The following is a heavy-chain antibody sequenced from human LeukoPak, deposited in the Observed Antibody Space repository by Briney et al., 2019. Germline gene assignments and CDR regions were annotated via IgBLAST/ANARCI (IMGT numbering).Heavy chain of an antibody. D-gene: IGHD3-10*01. V-gene: IGHV3-30*02. Sequence: GGSLRLSCAASGFTFSSYGIHWVRQAPGKGLEWVAFLQYDGSSEFYADSVKGRFTISRDNAKSSLYLQMNSLRAEDTAVYYCARGRRDGSGSYDYWGQGTLVTVSS. CDR2: LQYDGSSE. J-gene: IGHJ4*02. CDR1: GFTFSSYG. CDR3: ARGRRDGSGSYDY.